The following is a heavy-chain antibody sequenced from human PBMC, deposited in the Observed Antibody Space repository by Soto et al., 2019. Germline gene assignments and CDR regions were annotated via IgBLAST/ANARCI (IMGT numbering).Heavy chain of an antibody. Sequence: QVQLVESEGGLVTPGGSLRLSCAASGLTFSDYYMSWIRQDPGKELEWVSYISSSRSYTNYADSVKGRFTISRDNDKNSQYLKMNSLRAEDTAVYYCARGAAARPGYFEYWRQGTLVTVSS. CDR2: ISSSRSYT. D-gene: IGHD6-6*01. V-gene: IGHV3-11*06. J-gene: IGHJ4*02. CDR1: GLTFSDYY. CDR3: ARGAAARPGYFEY.